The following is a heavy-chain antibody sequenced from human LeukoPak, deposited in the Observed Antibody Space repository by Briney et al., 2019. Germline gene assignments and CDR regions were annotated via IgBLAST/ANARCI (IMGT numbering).Heavy chain of an antibody. CDR2: INSDGRNT. J-gene: IGHJ4*02. CDR3: ARGSTTGWPDYFDY. V-gene: IGHV3-74*01. Sequence: GGSLRLSCAASGFIFSDYWMHWVRHVPGKGLVWVSRINSDGRNTPYADSVKGRFTISRDNAKKTVFLQMNSLRVEDTAVYYCARGSTTGWPDYFDYWGQGILVTVSS. D-gene: IGHD2/OR15-2a*01. CDR1: GFIFSDYW.